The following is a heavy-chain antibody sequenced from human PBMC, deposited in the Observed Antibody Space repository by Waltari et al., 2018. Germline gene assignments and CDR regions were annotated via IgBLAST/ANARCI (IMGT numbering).Heavy chain of an antibody. V-gene: IGHV4-39*07. CDR1: GDSISSSHYY. CDR2: IYCSGNT. Sequence: QLQESGPGLMKTSETLSLTCTVSGDSISSSHYYWGWIRQPPGKGLEWIGSIYCSGNTYYNPSLKSRATVAVDTSKNQFSLNLISVTAADTAVYFCARDFTVRYFDWLSQGDLYYFDNWGQGTLVTVSP. D-gene: IGHD3-9*01. CDR3: ARDFTVRYFDWLSQGDLYYFDN. J-gene: IGHJ4*02.